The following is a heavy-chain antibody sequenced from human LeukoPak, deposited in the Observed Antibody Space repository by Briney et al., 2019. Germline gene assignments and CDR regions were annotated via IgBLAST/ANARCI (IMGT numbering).Heavy chain of an antibody. D-gene: IGHD6-13*01. Sequence: HSGGSLRLSCAASGFTFSSYWMSWVRQAPGKGLEWVANIKQDGSEKYYVDSVKGRFTISRDNAKNSLYLQMNSLRAEDTAVYYCARREYSSSWYGYYYYYMDVWGKGTTVTVSS. CDR3: ARREYSSSWYGYYYYYMDV. CDR2: IKQDGSEK. V-gene: IGHV3-7*01. CDR1: GFTFSSYW. J-gene: IGHJ6*03.